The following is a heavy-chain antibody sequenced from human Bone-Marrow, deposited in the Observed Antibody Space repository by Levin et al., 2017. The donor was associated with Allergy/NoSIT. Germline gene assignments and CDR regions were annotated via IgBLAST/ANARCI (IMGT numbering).Heavy chain of an antibody. CDR1: GYTFNGYY. CDR2: INPHNGDT. J-gene: IGHJ5*02. D-gene: IGHD1-1*01. V-gene: IGHV1-2*02. Sequence: VASVKVSCKASGYTFNGYYIHWVRQAPGQGLEWMGWINPHNGDTDYAPKFQDRVTMTRDTSLSTAYLELHRLRSDDTALYYCTRDQTGTTRYDIFDPWGQGTLVTVSS. CDR3: TRDQTGTTRYDIFDP.